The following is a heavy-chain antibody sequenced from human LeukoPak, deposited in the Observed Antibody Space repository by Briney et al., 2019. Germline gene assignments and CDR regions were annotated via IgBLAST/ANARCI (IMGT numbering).Heavy chain of an antibody. CDR3: ASRTKIRYFDF. Sequence: SETLSLTCAVYGESSSGYYWSWFRQPPGKGLEWIAEINHSGSTDYNPSLKSRASISVDTSKRQSSLKVSSMTAADTAVYYCASRTKIRYFDFWGRGTPVTVSS. CDR2: INHSGST. D-gene: IGHD3-9*01. CDR1: GESSSGYY. J-gene: IGHJ4*02. V-gene: IGHV4-34*01.